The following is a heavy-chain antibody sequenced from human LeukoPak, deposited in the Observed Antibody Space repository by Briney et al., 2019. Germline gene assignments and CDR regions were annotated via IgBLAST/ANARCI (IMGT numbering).Heavy chain of an antibody. J-gene: IGHJ4*02. CDR1: GYTFTSYA. Sequence: GASVKVSCKASGYTFTSYAISWVRQAPGEGLEWMGRTSGHNGDTNYVQKLQGRVTMTTDTSTSTAYMELRSLRSDDTAVYYCARDALSRVGAIYDWGQGTLVTVSS. CDR3: ARDALSRVGAIYD. D-gene: IGHD1-26*01. V-gene: IGHV1-18*01. CDR2: TSGHNGDT.